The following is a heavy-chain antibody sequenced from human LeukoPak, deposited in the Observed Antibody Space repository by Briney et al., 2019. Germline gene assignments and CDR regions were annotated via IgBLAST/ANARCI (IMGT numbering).Heavy chain of an antibody. V-gene: IGHV1-58*02. CDR2: IVVGSGNT. CDR3: AARSGRFDAFDI. J-gene: IGHJ3*02. D-gene: IGHD1-26*01. Sequence: GGSLRLSCAASGFTFSSSAMQWVRQARGQRLEWIGWIVVGSGNTNYAQKFQERVTITRDMSTSTAYMELSSLRSEDTAVYYCAARSGRFDAFDIWGQGTMVTVSS. CDR1: GFTFSSSA.